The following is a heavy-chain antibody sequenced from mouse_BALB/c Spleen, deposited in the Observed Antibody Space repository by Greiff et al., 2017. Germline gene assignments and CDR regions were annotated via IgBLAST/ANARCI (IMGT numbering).Heavy chain of an antibody. Sequence: QVQLQQSGAELMKPGASVKISCKATGYTFSSYWIEWVKQRPGHGLEWIGEILPGSGSTNYNEKFKGKATFTADTSSNTAYMQLSSLTSEDSAVYYCARDLASSYYGSSYDAMDYWGQGTSVTVSS. CDR3: ARDLASSYYGSSYDAMDY. D-gene: IGHD1-1*01. CDR1: GYTFSSYW. V-gene: IGHV1-9*01. CDR2: ILPGSGST. J-gene: IGHJ4*01.